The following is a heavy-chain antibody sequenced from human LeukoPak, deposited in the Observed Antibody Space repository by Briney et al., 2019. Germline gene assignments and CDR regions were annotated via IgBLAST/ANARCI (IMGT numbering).Heavy chain of an antibody. CDR2: ISAYNGNT. CDR3: ARVGSTVTTSLFDP. D-gene: IGHD4-11*01. J-gene: IGHJ5*02. CDR1: GYTFTSYG. V-gene: IGHV1-18*01. Sequence: ASVKVSCKASGYTFTSYGISWVRQAPGQGLEWMGWISAYNGNTNYAQKLQGRATMTTDTSTSTAYMELRSLRSDDTAVYYCARVGSTVTTSLFDPWGQGTLVTVSS.